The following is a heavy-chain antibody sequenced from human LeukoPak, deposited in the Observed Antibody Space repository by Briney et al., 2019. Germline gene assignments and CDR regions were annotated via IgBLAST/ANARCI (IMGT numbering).Heavy chain of an antibody. D-gene: IGHD5-12*01. CDR2: ISYDGSNK. CDR3: ARSVATIVPFDY. CDR1: XXX. Sequence: XXXMXWVRQAPGKGLEWVAVISYDGSNKYYADSVKGRFTISRDNSKNTLYLQMNSLRAEDTAVYYCARSVATIVPFDYWGQGTLVTVSS. V-gene: IGHV3-30*04. J-gene: IGHJ4*02.